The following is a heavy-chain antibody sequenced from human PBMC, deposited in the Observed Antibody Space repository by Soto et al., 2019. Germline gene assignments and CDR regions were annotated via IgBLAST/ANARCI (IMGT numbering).Heavy chain of an antibody. CDR3: ARGHHSTIFGVVIIRGWFDP. CDR1: GGTFSSYA. J-gene: IGHJ5*02. D-gene: IGHD3-3*01. CDR2: MNPNSGNT. Sequence: QVQLVQSGAEVKKPGSSVKVSCKASGGTFSSYAISWVRQATGQGLEWMGWMNPNSGNTGYAQKFQGRVTMTRNTSISTAYMELSSLRSEDTAVYYCARGHHSTIFGVVIIRGWFDPWGQGTLVTVSS. V-gene: IGHV1-8*02.